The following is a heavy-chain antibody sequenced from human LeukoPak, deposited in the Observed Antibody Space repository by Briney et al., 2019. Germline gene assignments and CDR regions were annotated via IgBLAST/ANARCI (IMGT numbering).Heavy chain of an antibody. J-gene: IGHJ4*02. CDR2: ISGGGEST. CDR1: GFTFSSYA. D-gene: IGHD5-24*01. V-gene: IGHV3-23*01. CDR3: AIGRFADGYNL. Sequence: PGGSLRLSCAASGFTFSSYAMNWVRQAPGKGLEWVSAISGGGESTYYADSVKGRFTISRDNSKNTLYLQMDSLRADDTAVYYCAIGRFADGYNLWGQGTLVTVSS.